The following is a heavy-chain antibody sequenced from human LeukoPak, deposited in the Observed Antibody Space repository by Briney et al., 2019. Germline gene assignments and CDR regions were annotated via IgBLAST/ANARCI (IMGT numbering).Heavy chain of an antibody. CDR2: IYTSGST. V-gene: IGHV4-4*07. CDR1: GGSISSYY. D-gene: IGHD3-22*01. CDR3: ARSPGYYDSSGYSDAFDI. Sequence: SETLSLTCTASGGSISSYYWSWIRQPAGKGLEWIGRIYTSGSTNYNPPLKSRVTMSVDTSKNQFSLKLSSVTAADTAVYYCARSPGYYDSSGYSDAFDIWGQGTMVTVS. J-gene: IGHJ3*02.